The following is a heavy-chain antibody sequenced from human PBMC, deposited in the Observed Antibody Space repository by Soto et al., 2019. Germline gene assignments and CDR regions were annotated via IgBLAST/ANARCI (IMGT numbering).Heavy chain of an antibody. J-gene: IGHJ4*02. D-gene: IGHD2-15*01. V-gene: IGHV3-23*01. CDR1: GFTFSSYA. CDR2: ISGSGGST. CDR3: SGLVVAEYYFDY. Sequence: GGSLRLSCAASGFTFSSYAMSWVRQAPGKGLEWVSAISGSGGSTYYADSVKGRFAISRDNSKNTLYLQMNSLRAEDTAVYYCSGLVVAEYYFDYWGQGTLVTV.